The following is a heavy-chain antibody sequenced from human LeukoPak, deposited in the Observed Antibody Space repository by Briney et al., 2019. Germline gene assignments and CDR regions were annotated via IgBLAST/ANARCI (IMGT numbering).Heavy chain of an antibody. CDR3: ARDERRGTYYGTFDS. J-gene: IGHJ4*02. CDR1: GGSISSHS. Sequence: SETLSLTCTVSGGSISSHSWSWIRQPPGKGLDWIGYLYYSGSTSYNPFLKSRVTISVDTSNNRFSLKLSSVTAADTAVYYCARDERRGTYYGTFDSWGQGTLVTVSS. V-gene: IGHV4-59*11. CDR2: LYYSGST. D-gene: IGHD1-26*01.